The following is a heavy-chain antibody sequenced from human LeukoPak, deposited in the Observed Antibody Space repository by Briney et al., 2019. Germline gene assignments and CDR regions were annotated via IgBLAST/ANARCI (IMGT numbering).Heavy chain of an antibody. V-gene: IGHV3-30-3*01. J-gene: IGHJ3*02. CDR1: GFTFSSYA. CDR3: ARGQGYYDSSGPDAFDI. Sequence: GGSLRLSCAASGFTFSSYAMHWVRRAPGKGLEWVAVISYDGSNKYYADSVKGRFTISRGNSKNTLYLQMNSLRAEDTAVYYCARGQGYYDSSGPDAFDIWGQGTMVTVPS. CDR2: ISYDGSNK. D-gene: IGHD3-22*01.